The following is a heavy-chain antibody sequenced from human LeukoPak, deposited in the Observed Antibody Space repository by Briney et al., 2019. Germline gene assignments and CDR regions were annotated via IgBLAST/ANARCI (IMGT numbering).Heavy chain of an antibody. CDR2: ISHDGAST. D-gene: IGHD3-16*01. CDR1: GYTFYNYA. V-gene: IGHV3-23*01. CDR3: AKYGGGQLWLLGWYFDF. J-gene: IGHJ2*01. Sequence: PGGSLRLSCAASGYTFYNYAVTWVRQAPGKGLEWVSSISHDGASTHYADSVKGRFTISRDNSKNTVFLQMDSLRAEDTAVCFCAKYGGGQLWLLGWYFDFWGRGTLVSVSS.